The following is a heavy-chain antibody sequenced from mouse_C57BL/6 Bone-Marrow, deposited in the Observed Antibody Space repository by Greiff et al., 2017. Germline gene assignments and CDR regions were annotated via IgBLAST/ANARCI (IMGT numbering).Heavy chain of an antibody. V-gene: IGHV7-1*01. CDR3: ARDGDSSGFFAY. CDR2: SRNKANDYTT. D-gene: IGHD3-2*02. CDR1: GFTFSDFY. Sequence: EVKVVDSGGGLVQSGRSLRLSCATSGFTFSDFYMEWVRQAPGKGLEWIAASRNKANDYTTEYSASVKGRFIVSRDTSQSILYLQMNALRAEDTAIYYCARDGDSSGFFAYWGQGTLVTVSA. J-gene: IGHJ3*01.